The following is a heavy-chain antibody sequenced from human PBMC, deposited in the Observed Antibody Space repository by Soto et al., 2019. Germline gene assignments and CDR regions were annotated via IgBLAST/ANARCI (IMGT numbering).Heavy chain of an antibody. D-gene: IGHD2-8*01. Sequence: QVQLVQSGAEVKKPESSVKVSCKASGGTFSSYAISWVRQAPGQGLEWMGGIIPIFGTANYAQKFQGRVTITADESTRTAYMELSSLRSEDTAVYYCAREVFGYCTNGVCYTRAFDIWGQGTMVTVSS. J-gene: IGHJ3*02. CDR1: GGTFSSYA. CDR3: AREVFGYCTNGVCYTRAFDI. CDR2: IIPIFGTA. V-gene: IGHV1-69*01.